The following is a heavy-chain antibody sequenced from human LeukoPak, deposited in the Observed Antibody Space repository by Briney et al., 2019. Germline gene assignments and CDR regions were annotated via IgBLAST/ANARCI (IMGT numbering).Heavy chain of an antibody. V-gene: IGHV4-59*02. CDR2: IYYSGST. Sequence: SETLSLTCTVSGGSVNNYDWSWIRQPPGKGLEYIGYIYYSGSTNYNPSLKSRVTISVATSKNQFSLSLKSVTAADTAVYYCARDRAEGGGYWFDPWGQGTLVTVSS. J-gene: IGHJ5*02. CDR1: GGSVNNYD. D-gene: IGHD5-12*01. CDR3: ARDRAEGGGYWFDP.